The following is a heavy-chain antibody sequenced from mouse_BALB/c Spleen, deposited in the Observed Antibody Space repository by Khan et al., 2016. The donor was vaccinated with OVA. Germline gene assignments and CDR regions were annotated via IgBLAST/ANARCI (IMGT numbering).Heavy chain of an antibody. D-gene: IGHD2-10*01. CDR2: IWAGGST. V-gene: IGHV2-9*02. CDR3: ARAYDGNLWCCDV. Sequence: QVQLKESGPGLVAPSQSLSITCTVSGFSLTTYGVHWVRQPPGKGLEWLGVIWAGGSTNYNSALMSRLSINKDNSKTQVFLKMNSLQTVATAIYFCARAYDGNLWCCDVWGGGYQGAVSS. J-gene: IGHJ1*01. CDR1: GFSLTTYG.